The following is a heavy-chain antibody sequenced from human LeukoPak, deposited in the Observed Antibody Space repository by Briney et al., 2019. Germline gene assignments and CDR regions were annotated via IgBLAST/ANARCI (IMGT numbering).Heavy chain of an antibody. CDR1: GFTFSNAW. J-gene: IGHJ4*02. D-gene: IGHD3-22*01. Sequence: GGSLRLSCAASGFTFSNAWMNWVRQAPGKGLEWVGRIKSKTDGGTTDYAAPVKGRFTISRDDSKNTLYLQMNSLKTEDAAVYYCTTYYYDSSGYDYWGQGTLVTVSS. CDR3: TTYYYDSSGYDY. V-gene: IGHV3-15*07. CDR2: IKSKTDGGTT.